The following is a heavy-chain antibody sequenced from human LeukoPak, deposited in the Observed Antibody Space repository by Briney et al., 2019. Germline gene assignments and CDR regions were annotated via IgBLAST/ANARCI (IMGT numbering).Heavy chain of an antibody. D-gene: IGHD6-13*01. J-gene: IGHJ4*02. V-gene: IGHV4-59*12. CDR2: MYHSGST. CDR1: GGSISSYY. Sequence: SETLSLTCTVSGGSISSYYWSWIRQPPGKGLEWIGEMYHSGSTNYNPSLKSRVTISVDTSKNQFSLRLTSVTAADTAVYYCARKQSRAGAAGGTFDYWGQGTLVTVSS. CDR3: ARKQSRAGAAGGTFDY.